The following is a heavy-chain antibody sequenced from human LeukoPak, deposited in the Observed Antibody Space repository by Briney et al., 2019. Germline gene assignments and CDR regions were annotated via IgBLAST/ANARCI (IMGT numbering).Heavy chain of an antibody. Sequence: SETLSLTCAVYGGSFSGYYWSWIRRPPGKGLEWIGEINHSGSTNYNPSLKSRVTISVDTSKNQFSLKLSSVTAADTAVYYCARRRWNPLRFDYWGQGTLVTVSS. CDR3: ARRRWNPLRFDY. CDR1: GGSFSGYY. V-gene: IGHV4-34*01. J-gene: IGHJ4*02. CDR2: INHSGST. D-gene: IGHD1-1*01.